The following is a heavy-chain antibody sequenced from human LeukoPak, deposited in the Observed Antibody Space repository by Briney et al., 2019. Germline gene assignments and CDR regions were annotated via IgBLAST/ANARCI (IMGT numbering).Heavy chain of an antibody. Sequence: ASVKVSRKPSGYTFTSYGIRWVRQAPGLGLDWMVYISAYNGNTNYAQNLHGTDTMTTHTSTSTAYMELSSLRSADTAVYYCASDRGREVTVFDYWGQGTLVTVSS. CDR1: GYTFTSYG. CDR3: ASDRGREVTVFDY. J-gene: IGHJ4*02. D-gene: IGHD1-26*01. CDR2: ISAYNGNT. V-gene: IGHV1-18*01.